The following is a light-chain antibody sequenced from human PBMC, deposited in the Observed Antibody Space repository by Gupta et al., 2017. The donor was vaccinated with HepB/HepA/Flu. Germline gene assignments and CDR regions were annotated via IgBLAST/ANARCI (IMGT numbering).Light chain of an antibody. J-gene: IGLJ2*01. CDR3: QSYDSSLSGYV. CDR1: SSNIGAGYD. V-gene: IGLV1-40*01. CDR2: SNS. Sequence: QSVLTQPPSVSGAPGQRVTISCTGNSSNIGAGYDVQWYQQLPGTAPKLLIFSNSNRPSGIPDRVSGSKSGTSASLAITGLQAEDEADYYCQSYDSSLSGYVFGGGTKLTDL.